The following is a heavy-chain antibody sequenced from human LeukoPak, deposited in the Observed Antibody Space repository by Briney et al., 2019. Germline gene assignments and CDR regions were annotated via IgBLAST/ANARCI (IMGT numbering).Heavy chain of an antibody. CDR3: ARDYYDSSGYYYYNWFDP. D-gene: IGHD3-22*01. CDR2: INAGNGNT. V-gene: IGHV1-3*01. CDR1: GYTFTSYA. J-gene: IGHJ5*02. Sequence: ASVKVSCKASGYTFTSYAMHWVRQAPGQRLKWMGWINAGNGNTKFSQKFQGRVTITRDTSASTAYMELSSLRSEDTAVYYCARDYYDSSGYYYYNWFDPWGQGTLVTVSS.